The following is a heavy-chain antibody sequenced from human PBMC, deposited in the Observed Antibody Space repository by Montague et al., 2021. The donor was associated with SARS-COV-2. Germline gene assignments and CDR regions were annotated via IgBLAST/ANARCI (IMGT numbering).Heavy chain of an antibody. CDR1: GFTFSSYA. J-gene: IGHJ3*02. CDR3: ARWAIVVVPAAPSRAFDI. Sequence: SLRLSCEASGFTFSSYAMHWVRQAPGKGLEWVAVISYDGSNKYYADSVKGRFTISRDNSKNTLYLQKNSLRAEDTAVYYCARWAIVVVPAAPSRAFDIWGQGTMVTVSS. V-gene: IGHV3-30-3*01. CDR2: ISYDGSNK. D-gene: IGHD2-2*01.